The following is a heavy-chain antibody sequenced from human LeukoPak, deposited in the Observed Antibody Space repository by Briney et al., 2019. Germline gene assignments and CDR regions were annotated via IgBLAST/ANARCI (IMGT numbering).Heavy chain of an antibody. CDR2: INPNSGGT. J-gene: IGHJ4*02. Sequence: ASVKVSCKASGYALSGYYMHWVRQAPGQGLEWMGRINPNSGGTNYLQTSQGRVTMTSNTSISTAYMEPIRLTSDDTAVYYCARVSDTAMVTFDYWGQGTLVTVSS. D-gene: IGHD5-18*01. CDR3: ARVSDTAMVTFDY. CDR1: GYALSGYY. V-gene: IGHV1-2*06.